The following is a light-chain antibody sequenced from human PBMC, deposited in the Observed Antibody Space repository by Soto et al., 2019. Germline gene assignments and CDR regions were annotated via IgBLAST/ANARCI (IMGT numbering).Light chain of an antibody. V-gene: IGLV2-14*03. Sequence: QSVLTQPASVSGSPGQSITISCTGASSDVVGNNYVSWYQQHPGKAPKLMIYDVSNRPSGVSDRFSGSKSGNAASLTVSGLQAEVEADYYFSSYTTGSTRVFGGGTKVTVL. CDR1: SSDVVGNNY. CDR2: DVS. CDR3: SSYTTGSTRV. J-gene: IGLJ3*02.